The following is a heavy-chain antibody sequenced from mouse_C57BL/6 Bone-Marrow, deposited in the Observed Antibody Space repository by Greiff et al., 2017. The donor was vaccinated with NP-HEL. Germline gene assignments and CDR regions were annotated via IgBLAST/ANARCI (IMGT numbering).Heavy chain of an antibody. V-gene: IGHV5-2*01. CDR3: ASEGAYSNNYFDY. Sequence: EVQGVESGGGLVQPGESLKLSCESNEYEFPSHDMSWVRKTPEKRLELVAAINSDGGSTYYPDTMERRFIISRDNTKKTLYLQMSSLMSEDTALYYCASEGAYSNNYFDYWGQGTTLTVSS. CDR2: INSDGGST. J-gene: IGHJ2*01. CDR1: EYEFPSHD. D-gene: IGHD2-5*01.